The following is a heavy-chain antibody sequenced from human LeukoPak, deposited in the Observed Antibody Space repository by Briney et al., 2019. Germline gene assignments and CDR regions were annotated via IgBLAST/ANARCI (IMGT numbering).Heavy chain of an antibody. V-gene: IGHV1-2*02. J-gene: IGHJ4*02. CDR1: GYTFTGYS. CDR3: AKKGEEGYSLDS. CDR2: IYPNSGGT. Sequence: GASVKVSCKASGYTFTGYSMHWVRQAPGQGLEWMGWIYPNSGGTNYAQSFQGRVTMTRDTSITTAYMELTRLTSDDTAMYYCAKKGEEGYSLDSWGQGTLVTVSS. D-gene: IGHD5-18*01.